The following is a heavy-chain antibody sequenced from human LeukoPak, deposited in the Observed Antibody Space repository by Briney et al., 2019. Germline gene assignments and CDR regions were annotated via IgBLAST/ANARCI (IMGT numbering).Heavy chain of an antibody. CDR1: GFTFSSYS. CDR2: ISSSSSYI. Sequence: PGGSLRLSCAASGFTFSSYSMNWVRQAPGKGLEWVSSISSSSSYIYYADSVKGRFTISRDNAKNSLYLQMNSLRAEDTAVYYCARARDFWSGYSAGYFDYWGQGTLVTVSS. V-gene: IGHV3-21*01. CDR3: ARARDFWSGYSAGYFDY. D-gene: IGHD3-3*01. J-gene: IGHJ4*02.